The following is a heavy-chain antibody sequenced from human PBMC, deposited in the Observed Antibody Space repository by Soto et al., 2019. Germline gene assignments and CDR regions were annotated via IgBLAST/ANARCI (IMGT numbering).Heavy chain of an antibody. Sequence: EVQLVESGGGLVQPGGSLKLSCAASGFTFSGSAMHWVRQASGKGLEWVGRIRSKANSYATAYAASVKGRFTISRDDSKNMAYRQMNSLKTEDTAVYYCTPSVKGYSGSYWVEFWGEGTLFTVSS. J-gene: IGHJ4*02. CDR2: IRSKANSYAT. D-gene: IGHD1-26*01. CDR3: TPSVKGYSGSYWVEF. V-gene: IGHV3-73*02. CDR1: GFTFSGSA.